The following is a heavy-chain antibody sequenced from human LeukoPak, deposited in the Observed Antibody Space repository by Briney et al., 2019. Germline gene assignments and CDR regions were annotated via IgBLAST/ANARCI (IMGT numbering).Heavy chain of an antibody. V-gene: IGHV3-66*01. CDR2: IYSGGSI. Sequence: GGSLRLSCAASGFTVSSNYMSWVRQAPGKGLEWVSVIYSGGSIYYADSVKGRFTISRDNSKNTLYLQMNSLRAEDTAVYYCARDIRAGYNLWYFDYWGQGTLVTVSS. CDR1: GFTVSSNY. D-gene: IGHD5-24*01. J-gene: IGHJ4*02. CDR3: ARDIRAGYNLWYFDY.